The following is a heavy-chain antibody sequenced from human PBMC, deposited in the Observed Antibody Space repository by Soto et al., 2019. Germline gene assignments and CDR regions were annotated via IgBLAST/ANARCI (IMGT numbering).Heavy chain of an antibody. V-gene: IGHV1-18*01. CDR3: ARDPTIFGVVQNYGMDV. J-gene: IGHJ6*02. Sequence: QVQLVQSGAEVKKPGASVKVSCKASGYTFTTFGISWVRQAPGQGLEWMGWISAYNGYTNYAQKLQGRVTMTTDTSTSTAYMELRSLRSYDTAVYYCARDPTIFGVVQNYGMDVWGQGTTVTVSS. CDR1: GYTFTTFG. CDR2: ISAYNGYT. D-gene: IGHD3-3*01.